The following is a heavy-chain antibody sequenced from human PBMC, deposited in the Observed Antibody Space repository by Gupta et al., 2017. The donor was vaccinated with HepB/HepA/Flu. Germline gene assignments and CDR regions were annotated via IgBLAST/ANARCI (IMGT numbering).Heavy chain of an antibody. D-gene: IGHD3-10*01. CDR3: AREGADYYGSGSYYNLYYYYGMDV. CDR2: ISAYNGNT. J-gene: IGHJ6*02. CDR1: GYTFTSYG. V-gene: IGHV1-18*01. Sequence: QVQLVQSGAEVKKPGASVKVSCKASGYTFTSYGISWVRQAPGQGLEWMGWISAYNGNTNYAQKLQGRVTMTTDTSTSTAYMELRSLRSDDTAVYYCAREGADYYGSGSYYNLYYYYGMDVWGQGTTVTVSS.